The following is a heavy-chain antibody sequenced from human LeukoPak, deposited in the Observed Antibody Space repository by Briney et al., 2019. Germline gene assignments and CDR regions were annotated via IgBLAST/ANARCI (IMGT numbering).Heavy chain of an antibody. Sequence: PGGSLRLSCAASGFTFDDYAMHWVRQAPGKGLEWVSVISADGGRTRYADSVKGRFTISRDNAKNSLYLQMNSLRAEDTAVYYCARDVPSITMVRGVIITRGGGFDYWGQGTLVTVSS. D-gene: IGHD3-10*01. V-gene: IGHV3-20*04. CDR1: GFTFDDYA. J-gene: IGHJ4*02. CDR2: ISADGGRT. CDR3: ARDVPSITMVRGVIITRGGGFDY.